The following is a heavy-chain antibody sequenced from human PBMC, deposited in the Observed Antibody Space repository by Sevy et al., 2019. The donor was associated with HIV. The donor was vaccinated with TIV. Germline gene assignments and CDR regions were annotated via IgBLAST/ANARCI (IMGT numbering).Heavy chain of an antibody. D-gene: IGHD3-10*01. CDR2: INHSGST. Sequence: SETLSLTCAVYGGSFSGYYWSWIRQPPGKGLEWIGEINHSGSTNYNPSLMSRVTISVDTSKNQFSLKLSSVTAADTAVYYCARGLWFGELPSELFDYWGQGTLVTVSS. CDR3: ARGLWFGELPSELFDY. J-gene: IGHJ4*02. CDR1: GGSFSGYY. V-gene: IGHV4-34*01.